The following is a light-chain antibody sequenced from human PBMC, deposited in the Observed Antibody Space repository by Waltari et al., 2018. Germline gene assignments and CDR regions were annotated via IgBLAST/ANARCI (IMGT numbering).Light chain of an antibody. J-gene: IGKJ5*01. CDR3: QQYNNWPPIT. Sequence: EIVMTQSPATLSVSPGERAILSCRASQSVSSYLAWYQQKPGQAPRLLIYGASTRAAGIPARFSGSGSGTEFTLTISSLQSEDSAVYYCQQYNNWPPITFGQGTRLEIK. CDR1: QSVSSY. V-gene: IGKV3-15*01. CDR2: GAS.